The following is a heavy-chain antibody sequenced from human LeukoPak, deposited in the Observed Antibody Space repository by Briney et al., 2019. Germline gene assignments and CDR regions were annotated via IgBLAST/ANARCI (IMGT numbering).Heavy chain of an antibody. CDR1: GGSISSGGYS. D-gene: IGHD1-26*01. CDR3: VRVVPSYILDY. CDR2: IYHSGST. J-gene: IGHJ4*02. V-gene: IGHV4-30-2*01. Sequence: PSQTLSLTCAVSGGSISSGGYSWSWIRQPPGKGLEWIGYIYHSGSTYYNPSLKSRVTISVDTSKNQFSLKLSSVTAADTAVYYCVRVVPSYILDYWGQGTRVTVSS.